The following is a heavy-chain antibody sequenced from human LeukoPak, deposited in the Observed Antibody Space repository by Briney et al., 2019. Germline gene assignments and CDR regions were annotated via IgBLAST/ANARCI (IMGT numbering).Heavy chain of an antibody. V-gene: IGHV3-43*02. CDR1: GFTFCANA. J-gene: IGHJ3*02. D-gene: IGHD3-22*01. Sequence: PGGSLRLSCVASGFTFCANAMHWVRQAPGKGLEWVSFISGHGGTTYYVDSVKGRFAISRDDTNNSLYLEMNSLTTEDTALYYCAKLEVVPDPWADALDIWGQGTMVTVSS. CDR2: ISGHGGTT. CDR3: AKLEVVPDPWADALDI.